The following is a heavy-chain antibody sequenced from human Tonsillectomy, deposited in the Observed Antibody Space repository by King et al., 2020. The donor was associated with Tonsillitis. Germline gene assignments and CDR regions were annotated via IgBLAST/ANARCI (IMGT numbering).Heavy chain of an antibody. CDR3: AKEKSDPCSGGSCYLHLGFDH. CDR1: GFTFRSYG. V-gene: IGHV3-30*02. CDR2: IRYDGTNK. J-gene: IGHJ4*02. D-gene: IGHD2-15*01. Sequence: VQLVESGGGVVQPGGSLRLSCTASGFTFRSYGMHWVRQAPGKGLEWVAFIRYDGTNKYYADSVKGRFTISRDNSKNTLYLQMNSLRAEDTAVYYCAKEKSDPCSGGSCYLHLGFDHWGQGTLVTVSS.